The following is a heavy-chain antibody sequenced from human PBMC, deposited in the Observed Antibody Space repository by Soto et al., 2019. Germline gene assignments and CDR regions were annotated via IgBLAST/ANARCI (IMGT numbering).Heavy chain of an antibody. CDR2: ISSAGDSS. CDR1: GFTFSSYE. CDR3: ARVYCSTTTCHVQAFDS. V-gene: IGHV3-48*03. D-gene: IGHD2-2*01. J-gene: IGHJ4*02. Sequence: PGGSLRLSCAASGFTFSSYEMNWVRQAPGKTLEWVSYISSAGDSSYYADSVKSRFTISRDNAKNSLYLQMNSLRVEDTAVYYCARVYCSTTTCHVQAFDSWGQGTLVTVS.